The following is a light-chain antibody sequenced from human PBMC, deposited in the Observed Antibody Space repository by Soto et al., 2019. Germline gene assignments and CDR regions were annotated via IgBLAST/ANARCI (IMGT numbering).Light chain of an antibody. CDR2: GAS. CDR3: QQYNNWPRT. CDR1: QSVSSN. V-gene: IGKV3-15*01. Sequence: EIVMTQSPATLSVSTGERANLSCRASQSVSSNLAWYQQKPGQAPRLLIYGASTRATGIPARFSGSGSGTEFTLTISSLQSEDFAVYYCQQYNNWPRTFGQGTKVDIK. J-gene: IGKJ1*01.